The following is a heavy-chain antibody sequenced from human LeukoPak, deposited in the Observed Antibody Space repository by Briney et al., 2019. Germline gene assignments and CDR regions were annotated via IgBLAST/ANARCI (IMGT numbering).Heavy chain of an antibody. CDR3: AKGRGAFDI. D-gene: IGHD3-10*01. V-gene: IGHV3-30-3*01. CDR2: ISSDGTNK. CDR1: GFTFRSYA. J-gene: IGHJ3*02. Sequence: PGGSLRLSCVASGFTFRSYAMHWVRQAPGKGLEWVIVISSDGTNKYYADSVKGRFTVSRDNSKNTLYLQMNSLRDKDTAVYYCAKGRGAFDIWGQGTMVTVSS.